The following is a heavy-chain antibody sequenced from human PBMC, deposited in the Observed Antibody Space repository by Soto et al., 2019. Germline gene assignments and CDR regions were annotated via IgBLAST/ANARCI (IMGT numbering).Heavy chain of an antibody. Sequence: ASVKVSCKVSGYTLTELSMHWVRQAPGKGLEWMGGFDPEDGETIYAQKFQGRVTMTEDTSTDTAYMELSSLRSEDTAVYYCATEGSGNYYAPPHFDYWGQGTLVTVSS. CDR2: FDPEDGET. CDR3: ATEGSGNYYAPPHFDY. D-gene: IGHD1-26*01. CDR1: GYTLTELS. J-gene: IGHJ4*02. V-gene: IGHV1-24*01.